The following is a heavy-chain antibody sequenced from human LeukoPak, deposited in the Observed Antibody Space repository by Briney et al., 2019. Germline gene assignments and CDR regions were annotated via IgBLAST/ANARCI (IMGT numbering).Heavy chain of an antibody. CDR1: GGSISSSSYY. J-gene: IGHJ5*02. V-gene: IGHV4-39*07. CDR3: ARGQGATVPQVGKNWFDP. Sequence: SETLSLTCTVSGGSISSSSYYWGWIRQPPGKGLEWIGSIYYRGSTYYNPSLKSRVTISLDTSKDQFSLKLSSVTAADTAVYYCARGQGATVPQVGKNWFDPWGQGTRVIVSS. D-gene: IGHD1-26*01. CDR2: IYYRGST.